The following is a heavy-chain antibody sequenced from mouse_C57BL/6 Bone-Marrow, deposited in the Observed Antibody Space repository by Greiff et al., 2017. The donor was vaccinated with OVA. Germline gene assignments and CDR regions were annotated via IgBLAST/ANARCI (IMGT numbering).Heavy chain of an antibody. CDR1: GFTFSDYG. D-gene: IGHD4-1*01. CDR3: AREDWDAYFDY. V-gene: IGHV5-17*01. Sequence: EVKLVESGGGLVKPGGSLKLSCAASGFTFSDYGMHWVRQAPEKGLEWVAYISSGSSTIYYADTVKGRFTISRANAKNTLFLQMTSLRSEDAAMYYCAREDWDAYFDYWGQGTTLTVSS. CDR2: ISSGSSTI. J-gene: IGHJ2*01.